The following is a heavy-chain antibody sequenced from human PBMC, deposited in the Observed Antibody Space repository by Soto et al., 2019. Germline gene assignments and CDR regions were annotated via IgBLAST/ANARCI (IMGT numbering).Heavy chain of an antibody. CDR2: ISAYNGNT. V-gene: IGHV1-18*04. CDR1: GYTFTSYG. J-gene: IGHJ4*02. D-gene: IGHD2-15*01. CDR3: ARAAYCSGGSCPSSHFDY. Sequence: QVQLVQSGAEVKKPGASVKVSCKASGYTFTSYGISWVRQAPGQGLEWMGWISAYNGNTNYAQKLQGRVTMTTDTSTSTAYMELRSLGSDDTAVYYCARAAYCSGGSCPSSHFDYWGQGTLVTVSS.